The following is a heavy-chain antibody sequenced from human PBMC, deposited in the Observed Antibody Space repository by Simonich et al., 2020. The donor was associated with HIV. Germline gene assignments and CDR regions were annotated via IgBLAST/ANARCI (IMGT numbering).Heavy chain of an antibody. V-gene: IGHV1-18*01. CDR1: GYTFTSYG. J-gene: IGHJ6*02. Sequence: QVQLVQSGAEVKKPGASVKVSCKASGYTFTSYGMSWVRQAPGQGLEWMGWIGAYKVNPNEAPKLQGRGTMTTDTSTSTAYMELRSLRSDDTAVYYCARDGNSLNGMDVWGQGTTVTVSS. CDR2: IGAYKVNP. D-gene: IGHD1-1*01. CDR3: ARDGNSLNGMDV.